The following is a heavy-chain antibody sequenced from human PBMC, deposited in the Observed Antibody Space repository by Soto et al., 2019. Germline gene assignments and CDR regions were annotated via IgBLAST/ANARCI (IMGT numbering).Heavy chain of an antibody. V-gene: IGHV4-34*01. Sequence: PSETLSLTCAVYGGSFSGYYWSWIRQPPGKGLEWIGEINHSGSTNYNPSLKSRVTISVDTSKNQFSLKLSSVTAADTAVYYCASVSYDFWSGYEAGYYYYYGMDVWGQGTTVTVSS. J-gene: IGHJ6*02. CDR2: INHSGST. CDR3: ASVSYDFWSGYEAGYYYYYGMDV. D-gene: IGHD3-3*01. CDR1: GGSFSGYY.